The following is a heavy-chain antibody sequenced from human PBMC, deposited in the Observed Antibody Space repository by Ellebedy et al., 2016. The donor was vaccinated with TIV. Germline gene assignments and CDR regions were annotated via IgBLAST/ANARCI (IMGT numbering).Heavy chain of an antibody. Sequence: GGSLRLSCAASGFTFSNYAMSWVRQAPGKGLVWVSSISGSGAAIYYADSVKGRFTISRDNSKNTLYVQMNSLRAEDTAVYYCARWEGRRCFDHWGQGTLVTVSS. CDR2: ISGSGAAI. CDR1: GFTFSNYA. CDR3: ARWEGRRCFDH. V-gene: IGHV3-23*01. J-gene: IGHJ4*02. D-gene: IGHD1-26*01.